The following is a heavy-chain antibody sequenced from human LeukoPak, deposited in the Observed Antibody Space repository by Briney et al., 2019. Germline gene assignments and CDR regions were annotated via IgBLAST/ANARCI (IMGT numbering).Heavy chain of an antibody. CDR3: ARDISEDYYDTSDERDYFDY. CDR2: ISGSGGST. Sequence: GGSLRLSCAASGFTFSSYAMSWVRQAPGKGLEWVSAISGSGGSTYYADSVKGRFTISRDNSKNTLYLQMNSLRAEDTAVYYCARDISEDYYDTSDERDYFDYWGQGTLVTVSS. J-gene: IGHJ4*02. CDR1: GFTFSSYA. V-gene: IGHV3-23*01. D-gene: IGHD3-22*01.